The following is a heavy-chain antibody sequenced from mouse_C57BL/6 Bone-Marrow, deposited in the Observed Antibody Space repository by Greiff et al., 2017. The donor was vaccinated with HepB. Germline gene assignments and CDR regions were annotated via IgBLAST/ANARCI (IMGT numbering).Heavy chain of an antibody. CDR3: ARPPRLRPYYCAMDY. CDR2: IYPGSGST. D-gene: IGHD3-2*02. CDR1: GYTFTSYW. Sequence: QVQLQQPGAELVKPGASVKMSCKASGYTFTSYWITWVKQRPGQGLEWIGDIYPGSGSTNYNEKFKSKATLTVDTSSSTAYMQLSSLTSEDSAVYYCARPPRLRPYYCAMDYWGQGTSVTVSS. V-gene: IGHV1-55*01. J-gene: IGHJ4*01.